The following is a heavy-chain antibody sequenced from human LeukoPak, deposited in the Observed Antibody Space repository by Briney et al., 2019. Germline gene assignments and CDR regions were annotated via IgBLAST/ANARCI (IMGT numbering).Heavy chain of an antibody. J-gene: IGHJ4*02. Sequence: ASVKVSCKASGYTFTSYYMHWVRQAPGQGLEWMGIINPSGGSTSYAQKFQGRVTMTRDTSTSTVYMKLSSLRSEDTAVYYCARALGGRVDTAMVLSDYWGQGTLVTVSS. D-gene: IGHD5-18*01. CDR3: ARALGGRVDTAMVLSDY. CDR2: INPSGGST. CDR1: GYTFTSYY. V-gene: IGHV1-46*01.